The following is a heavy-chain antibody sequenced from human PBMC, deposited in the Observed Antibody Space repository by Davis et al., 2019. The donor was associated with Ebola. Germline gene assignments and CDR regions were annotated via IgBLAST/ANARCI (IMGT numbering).Heavy chain of an antibody. CDR1: GGSVSSGSYY. D-gene: IGHD2-15*01. Sequence: GSLRLSCTVSGGSVSSGSYYWSWIRQPPGKGLEWIGYIYYSGSTNYNPSLKSRVTISVDTSKNQFSLKLSSVTAADTAVYYCARTKYAGRVVEDVWGKGTTVTVSS. J-gene: IGHJ6*04. CDR2: IYYSGST. CDR3: ARTKYAGRVVEDV. V-gene: IGHV4-61*01.